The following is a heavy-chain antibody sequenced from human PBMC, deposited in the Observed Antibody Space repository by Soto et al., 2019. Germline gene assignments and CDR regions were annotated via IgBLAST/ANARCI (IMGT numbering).Heavy chain of an antibody. J-gene: IGHJ4*02. CDR2: FDPEDGET. Sequence: ASVKVSCKVSGYTLTELSMHWVRQAPGKGLEWMGGFDPEDGETIYAQKFQGRVTMTEDTSTDTAYMELSSLRSEDTAVYYCATDPTRKLYGSGPPGYWGQGTLVTVSS. V-gene: IGHV1-24*01. CDR3: ATDPTRKLYGSGPPGY. CDR1: GYTLTELS. D-gene: IGHD3-10*01.